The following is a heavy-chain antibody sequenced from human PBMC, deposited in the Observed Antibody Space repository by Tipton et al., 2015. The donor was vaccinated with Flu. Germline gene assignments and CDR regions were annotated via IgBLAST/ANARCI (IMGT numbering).Heavy chain of an antibody. Sequence: TLSLTCAVYGGSFSGYYWSWIRQPPGKGLEWIGEINHSGSTNYNPSLKSRVTISVDTSKNQFSLKLSSVTAADTAVYYCARVGRELLNAFDIWGQGTMVIVSS. V-gene: IGHV4-34*01. CDR2: INHSGST. J-gene: IGHJ3*02. D-gene: IGHD1-26*01. CDR1: GGSFSGYY. CDR3: ARVGRELLNAFDI.